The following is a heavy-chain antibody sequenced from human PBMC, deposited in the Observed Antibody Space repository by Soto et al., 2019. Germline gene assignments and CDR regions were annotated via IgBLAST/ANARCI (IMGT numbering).Heavy chain of an antibody. CDR2: IFSNDEK. Sequence: QVTLKESGPVLMKPTETLTLTCTVSGFSLSNARMGVSWIRQPPGKALEGLAHIFSNDEKSYSTSLNIRLTISQDTSKRQVALTLTNVDPLDTATYCCARGPDYYDSSARSDYGMDVWGQGTTVTVSS. V-gene: IGHV2-26*01. CDR1: GFSLSNARMG. J-gene: IGHJ6*02. CDR3: ARGPDYYDSSARSDYGMDV. D-gene: IGHD3-22*01.